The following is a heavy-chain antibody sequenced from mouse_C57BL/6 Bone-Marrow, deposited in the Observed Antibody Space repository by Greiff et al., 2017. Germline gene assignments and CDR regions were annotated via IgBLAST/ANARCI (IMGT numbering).Heavy chain of an antibody. J-gene: IGHJ2*01. V-gene: IGHV1-42*01. Sequence: EVQLQQSGPELVKPGASVKISCKASGYSFTGYYMNWVQQSPEKSLEWIGEINTSTGGTTSNQKFKAKATLTVDKSSSTAYMQLKSLTSEDSAIYYCARDNFDYWGRGTTLTVSS. CDR1: GYSFTGYY. CDR2: INTSTGGT. CDR3: ARDNFDY.